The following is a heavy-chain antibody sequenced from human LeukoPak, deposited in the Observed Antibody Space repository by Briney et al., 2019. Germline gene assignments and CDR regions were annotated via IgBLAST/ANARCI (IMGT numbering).Heavy chain of an antibody. Sequence: SETLSLTCTVSGGSIRSGNYYWTWIRQPAGKGLEWIGRINTGGSTNYNPSLKSRVTISVDTSKNQFSLKLSSVTAADTAVYYCARGGSIFLEWLLIEVYFDYWGQGTLVTVSS. CDR3: ARGGSIFLEWLLIEVYFDY. V-gene: IGHV4-61*02. CDR1: GGSIRSGNYY. D-gene: IGHD3-3*01. CDR2: INTGGST. J-gene: IGHJ4*02.